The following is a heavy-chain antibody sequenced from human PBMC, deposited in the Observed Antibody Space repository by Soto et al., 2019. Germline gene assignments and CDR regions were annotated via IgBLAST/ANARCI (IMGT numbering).Heavy chain of an antibody. CDR2: INHSGST. CDR1: GGSFSGYY. D-gene: IGHD6-6*01. CDR3: ASARIAARPRNQNWFDP. Sequence: SETLSLTCAVYGGSFSGYYWSWIRQPPGKGLEWIGEINHSGSTNYNPSLKSRVTISVDTSKNQFSLKLSSVTAADTAVYYCASARIAARPRNQNWFDPWGQGTLVTVSS. J-gene: IGHJ5*02. V-gene: IGHV4-34*01.